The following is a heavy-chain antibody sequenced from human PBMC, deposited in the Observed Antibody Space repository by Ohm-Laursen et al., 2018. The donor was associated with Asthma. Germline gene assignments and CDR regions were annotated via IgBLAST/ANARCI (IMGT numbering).Heavy chain of an antibody. J-gene: IGHJ4*02. CDR1: GFTFSSYA. D-gene: IGHD3-10*01. CDR3: AYEFGGSGDY. CDR2: ISASGVTT. Sequence: SLRLSCAASGFTFSSYAMSWVRQAPGKGLEWVSAISASGVTTYYADSVKGRFTISRDDAKNTVYLQMNSLRVDDTAVYYCAYEFGGSGDYWGQGTLVTVSS. V-gene: IGHV3-23*01.